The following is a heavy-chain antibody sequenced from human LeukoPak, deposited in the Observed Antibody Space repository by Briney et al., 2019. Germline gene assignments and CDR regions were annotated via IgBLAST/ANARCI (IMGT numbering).Heavy chain of an antibody. CDR2: IYYSGST. CDR3: ARETAGGGPFDY. Sequence: SETLSLTCTVSGGSISSSSYYWGWIRQPPGKGLEWIGCIYYSGSTNYNPSLKSRVTISVDTSKNQFSLKLSSVTAADTAVYYCARETAGGGPFDYWGQGTLVTVSS. J-gene: IGHJ4*02. D-gene: IGHD3-10*01. V-gene: IGHV4-39*07. CDR1: GGSISSSSYY.